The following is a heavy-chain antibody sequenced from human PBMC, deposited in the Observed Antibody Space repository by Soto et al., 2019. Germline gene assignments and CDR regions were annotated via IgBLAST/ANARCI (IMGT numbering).Heavy chain of an antibody. CDR3: ARSIRGPRRFNGMDV. J-gene: IGHJ6*02. Sequence: SGPTLVNPTETLTVTCTFSGFSLTSPGMCVSWILQSPGKALEWLALIERDDDDKYYSTSLKTRLTISKDTRKNQVVLTMANMDPADTATYYCARSIRGPRRFNGMDVWGQGTTVTVSS. D-gene: IGHD1-20*01. CDR1: GFSLTSPGMC. V-gene: IGHV2-70*13. CDR2: IERDDDDK.